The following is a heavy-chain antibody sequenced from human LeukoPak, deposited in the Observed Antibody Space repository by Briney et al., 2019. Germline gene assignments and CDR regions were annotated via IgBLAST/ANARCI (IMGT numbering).Heavy chain of an antibody. Sequence: ASVKVSCKASGYTFTGYFVHWVRQAPGQGLQWMGWINPNTGGTNYAQKFQGRVTMTRDTSISTAYMELSRLRSDDTAVYYCARGDFWSGYYIEAYWGQGTLVTVSP. CDR1: GYTFTGYF. J-gene: IGHJ4*02. CDR3: ARGDFWSGYYIEAY. D-gene: IGHD3-3*01. CDR2: INPNTGGT. V-gene: IGHV1-2*02.